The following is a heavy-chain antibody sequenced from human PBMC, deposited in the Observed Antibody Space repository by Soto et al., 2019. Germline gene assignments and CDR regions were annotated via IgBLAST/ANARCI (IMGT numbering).Heavy chain of an antibody. CDR3: ARDLSRGYSNYYYYYGMDV. D-gene: IGHD4-4*01. Sequence: ASVKVCCKASGYTFTGYYMHWVRQAPGQGLEWMGWINPNSGGTNYAQKFQGWVTMTRDTSISTAYMELSRLRSDDTAVYYCARDLSRGYSNYYYYYGMDVWGQGTTVTVPS. V-gene: IGHV1-2*04. CDR1: GYTFTGYY. J-gene: IGHJ6*02. CDR2: INPNSGGT.